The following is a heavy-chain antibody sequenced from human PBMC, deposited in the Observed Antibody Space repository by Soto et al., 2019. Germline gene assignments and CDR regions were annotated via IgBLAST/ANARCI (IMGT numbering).Heavy chain of an antibody. Sequence: PSETLSLTCTVSGGSISSGDYYWGWIRQPPGKGLEWIGSIYYSGSTYYNPSLKSRVTISVDTSKNQFSLKLSSVTAADTAVYYCARHVRYVSGSYYIPGDHFYYYYYGMDVWGQGTTVTVSS. CDR1: GGSISSGDYY. CDR2: IYYSGST. CDR3: ARHVRYVSGSYYIPGDHFYYYYYGMDV. J-gene: IGHJ6*02. D-gene: IGHD3-10*01. V-gene: IGHV4-39*01.